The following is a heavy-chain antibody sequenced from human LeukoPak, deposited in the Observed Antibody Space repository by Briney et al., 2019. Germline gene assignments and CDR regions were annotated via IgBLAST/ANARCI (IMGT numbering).Heavy chain of an antibody. CDR2: IYHSGRT. V-gene: IGHV4-38-2*02. CDR3: ARGGSSRGYYLYYFDY. J-gene: IGHJ4*02. D-gene: IGHD3-22*01. Sequence: SETLSLICSVSGYSISSGYHWGWIRQPPGQGLEWIGSIYHSGRTYYNPSLKSRVTISVDTSKNQFSLNLSSVTAADTAVYYCARGGSSRGYYLYYFDYWGQGTLVTVSS. CDR1: GYSISSGYH.